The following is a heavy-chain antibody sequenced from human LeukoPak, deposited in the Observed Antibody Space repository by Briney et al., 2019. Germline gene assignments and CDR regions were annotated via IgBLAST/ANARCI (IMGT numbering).Heavy chain of an antibody. CDR2: IIPILGIA. J-gene: IGHJ6*02. V-gene: IGHV1-69*04. CDR3: ARGVAVAGGYYYYGMDV. Sequence: SVKDSCKASGGTFSSYAISWVRQAPGQGLEWMGRIIPILGIANYAQKFQGRVTITAGKSTSTAYMELSSLRSEDTAVYYCARGVAVAGGYYYYGMDVWGQGTTVTVSS. CDR1: GGTFSSYA. D-gene: IGHD6-19*01.